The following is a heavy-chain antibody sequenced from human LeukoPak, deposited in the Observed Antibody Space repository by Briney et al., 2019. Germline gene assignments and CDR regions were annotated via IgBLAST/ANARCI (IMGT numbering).Heavy chain of an antibody. Sequence: SETLSLTCTVSGGSISSSTYYWSWIRQPPGKGLEWIGEINHSGSTNYNPSLKSRVTISVDTSKNQFSLKLSSVTAADTAVYYCASEKTRDGSYYWGQGTLVTVSS. V-gene: IGHV4-39*07. CDR1: GGSISSSTYY. CDR3: ASEKTRDGSYY. J-gene: IGHJ4*02. D-gene: IGHD5-24*01. CDR2: INHSGST.